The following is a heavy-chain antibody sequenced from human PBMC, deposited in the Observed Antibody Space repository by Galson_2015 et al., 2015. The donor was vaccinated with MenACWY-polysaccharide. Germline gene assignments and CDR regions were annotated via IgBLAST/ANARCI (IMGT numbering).Heavy chain of an antibody. D-gene: IGHD3-22*01. J-gene: IGHJ3*02. CDR2: IRSKAYGGTP. CDR3: TRFAAYFHDSRGSCDAFDI. V-gene: IGHV3-49*03. CDR1: GFNFGDYG. Sequence: SLRLSCAASGFNFGDYGMIWIRQAPGKGLEWISLIRSKAYGGTPESAASVKGRFTMSRDDSKRIAYLQMNSLNTEDTAVDYCTRFAAYFHDSRGSCDAFDIWGQGTMVTGSS.